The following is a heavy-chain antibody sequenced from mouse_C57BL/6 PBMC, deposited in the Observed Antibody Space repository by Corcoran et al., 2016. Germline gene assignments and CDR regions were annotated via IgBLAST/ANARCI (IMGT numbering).Heavy chain of an antibody. CDR3: ARAFITTVVDWYFDV. Sequence: DVQLQESGPGLVKPSQSLSLTCSVTGYSITSGYYWNWIRQFPGNKLEWMGYISYDGSNNYNPSLKNRISITRDTSKNQFFLKLNSVTTEDTATYYCARAFITTVVDWYFDVWGTGTTVTVSS. V-gene: IGHV3-6*01. CDR2: ISYDGSN. CDR1: GYSITSGYY. D-gene: IGHD1-1*01. J-gene: IGHJ1*03.